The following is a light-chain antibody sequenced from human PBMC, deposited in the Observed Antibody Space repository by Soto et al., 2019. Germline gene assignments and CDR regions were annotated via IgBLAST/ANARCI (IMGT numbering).Light chain of an antibody. J-gene: IGLJ2*01. CDR1: TSNIGSNY. Sequence: QSVLTQPPPVSAAPGQMVTISCSGSTSNIGSNYVSWYQHLPGAAPKPLIYDNSHRPSGIPDRFSGSKSGTSATLGITGLQTGDEADYYCGTWDNSLSAVLFGGGTK. V-gene: IGLV1-51*01. CDR2: DNS. CDR3: GTWDNSLSAVL.